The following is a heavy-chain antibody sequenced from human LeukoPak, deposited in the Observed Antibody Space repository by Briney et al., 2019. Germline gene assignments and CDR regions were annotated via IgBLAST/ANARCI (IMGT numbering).Heavy chain of an antibody. CDR1: GFTFSSYA. J-gene: IGHJ4*02. CDR3: ARAYGSGSYYN. V-gene: IGHV3-30*04. D-gene: IGHD3-10*01. Sequence: GGSLRLSCAASGFTFSSYAMHWVRQAPGKGLEWVAVISYDGSNKYYVDSVKGRFTISRDNSKNTLYLQMNSLRAEDTAVYYCARAYGSGSYYNWGQGTLVTVSS. CDR2: ISYDGSNK.